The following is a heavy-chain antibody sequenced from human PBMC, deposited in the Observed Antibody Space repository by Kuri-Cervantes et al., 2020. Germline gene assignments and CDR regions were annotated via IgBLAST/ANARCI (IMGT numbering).Heavy chain of an antibody. CDR1: GGSISSGDYY. J-gene: IGHJ3*02. D-gene: IGHD4-17*01. V-gene: IGHV4-61*08. CDR3: ARDRWDYGVELGAFDI. CDR2: IYYSGST. Sequence: SETLSLTCTVSGGSISSGDYYWSWIRQPPGKGLEWIGYIYYSGSTNYNPSLKSRVTISVDTSKNQFSLKLSSVTAADTAVYYCARDRWDYGVELGAFDIWGQGTMVTV.